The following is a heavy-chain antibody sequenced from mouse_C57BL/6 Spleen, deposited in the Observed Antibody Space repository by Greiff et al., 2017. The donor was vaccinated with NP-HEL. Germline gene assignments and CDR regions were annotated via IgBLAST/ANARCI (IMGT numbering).Heavy chain of an antibody. CDR3: ARGEIYYGNPWFAY. CDR1: GYAFTNYL. J-gene: IGHJ3*01. Sequence: VQLQQSGAELVRPGTSVKVSCKASGYAFTNYLIEWVKQRPGQGLEWIGVINPGSGGTNYNEKFKGKATLTADKSSSTAYMQLSSLTSEDSAVYFCARGEIYYGNPWFAYWGQGTLVTVSA. V-gene: IGHV1-54*01. CDR2: INPGSGGT. D-gene: IGHD2-1*01.